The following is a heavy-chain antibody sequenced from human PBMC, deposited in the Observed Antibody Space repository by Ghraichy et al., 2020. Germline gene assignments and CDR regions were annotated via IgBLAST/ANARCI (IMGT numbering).Heavy chain of an antibody. Sequence: SETLSLTCTVSGGSISSYYWSWIRQPPGKGLEWIGYIYYSGSTNYNPSLKSRVTISVDTSKNQFSLKLSSVTAAATAVYYCARERGEMASPEGFDPWGQGTLVTVSS. J-gene: IGHJ5*02. CDR1: GGSISSYY. CDR2: IYYSGST. V-gene: IGHV4-59*01. CDR3: ARERGEMASPEGFDP. D-gene: IGHD5-24*01.